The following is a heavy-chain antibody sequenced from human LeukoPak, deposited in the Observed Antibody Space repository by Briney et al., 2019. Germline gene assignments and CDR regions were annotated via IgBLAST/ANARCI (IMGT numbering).Heavy chain of an antibody. CDR1: GFSFNNYS. CDR3: ARVGHYSGSYRGGWFDP. CDR2: ISSSSSYI. J-gene: IGHJ5*02. V-gene: IGHV3-21*06. D-gene: IGHD1-26*01. Sequence: GGSLRLSCAASGFSFNNYSMNWVRQAPGKGLEWVSSISSSSSYIYYADSVKGRFTISRDNAKNSLYLQMNSLRAEDTAVYYCARVGHYSGSYRGGWFDPWGQGTLVTVSS.